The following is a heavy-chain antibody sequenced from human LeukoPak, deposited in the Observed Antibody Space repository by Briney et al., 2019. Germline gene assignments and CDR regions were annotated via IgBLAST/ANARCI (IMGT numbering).Heavy chain of an antibody. CDR3: AKSSLGYCSGGSCYFDY. V-gene: IGHV3-7*02. Sequence: GGSLRLSCAASGFTFSSYWMSWVRQAPGKGLEWVANIKEDGSEKCYVDSVKGRFTISRDNSKNTLYLQMNSLRAEDTAVYYCAKSSLGYCSGGSCYFDYWGQGTLVTVSS. CDR1: GFTFSSYW. D-gene: IGHD2-15*01. J-gene: IGHJ4*02. CDR2: IKEDGSEK.